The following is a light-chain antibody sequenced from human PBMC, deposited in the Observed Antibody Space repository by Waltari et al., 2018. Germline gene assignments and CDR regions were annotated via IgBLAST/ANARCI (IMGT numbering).Light chain of an antibody. Sequence: QSVLTQPPSLSGAPGQRVTISCTGSSSNIGEGYGVQWYQQFPGTAPKLLIYDNTNLPSGVPALFSGSKSGTSASLAITGLQAEDEADYYCQSYDSSLRGVYVFGTGTAVTV. CDR1: SSNIGEGYG. V-gene: IGLV1-40*01. J-gene: IGLJ1*01. CDR2: DNT. CDR3: QSYDSSLRGVYV.